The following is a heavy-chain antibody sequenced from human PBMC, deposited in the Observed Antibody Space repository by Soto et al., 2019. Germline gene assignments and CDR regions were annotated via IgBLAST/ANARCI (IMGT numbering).Heavy chain of an antibody. CDR1: GGTFSSYA. V-gene: IGHV1-69*01. CDR3: ARGQFHHVSNYCCALGV. Sequence: QVQLVQSGAEVKKPGSSVKVSCKASGGTFSSYAISWVRLAPGQGLEWMGGFIPMFNRPHSARKFQGRVTITADESTSTAYMDLRTLRSEDTAVYYCARGQFHHVSNYCCALGVWGQATTVTVSS. J-gene: IGHJ6*02. CDR2: FIPMFNRP.